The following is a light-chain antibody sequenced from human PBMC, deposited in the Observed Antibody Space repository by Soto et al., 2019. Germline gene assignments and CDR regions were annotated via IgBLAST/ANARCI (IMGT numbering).Light chain of an antibody. CDR3: SSYAGSDTPFV. Sequence: QSALNQPPSASGAPGQSGTISCPGTSSDVGGYNYVSWYQQHPGKAPKLMIYEVSKRPSGVPDRFSGSKSGNTASLTVSGLQAEDEADYYCSSYAGSDTPFVFGTGTKVTVL. CDR2: EVS. CDR1: SSDVGGYNY. J-gene: IGLJ1*01. V-gene: IGLV2-8*01.